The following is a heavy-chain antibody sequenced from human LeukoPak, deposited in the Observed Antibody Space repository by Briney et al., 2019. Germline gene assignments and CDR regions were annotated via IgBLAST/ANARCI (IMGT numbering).Heavy chain of an antibody. CDR1: GFTFSSHD. CDR3: ARRFDD. Sequence: GGSLRLSCVASGFTFSSHDMNWVRQAPGKGLEWVSYISRSSNSKYYADSAKGRFTSSRDNAKNSLYLQMNSLRAEDTAVYYCARRFDDWGQGTLVTVSS. V-gene: IGHV3-48*01. CDR2: ISRSSNSK. J-gene: IGHJ4*02.